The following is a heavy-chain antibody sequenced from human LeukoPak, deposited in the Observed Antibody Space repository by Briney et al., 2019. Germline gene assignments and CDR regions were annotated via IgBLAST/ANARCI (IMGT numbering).Heavy chain of an antibody. J-gene: IGHJ4*02. Sequence: SETLSLTCTVSGGSISSYYWSWIRQPPGKGLEWIGYIYYSGSTNYNPSLKSRVTIPVDTSKNQFSLKLSSVTAADTAVYYCARSSIEYGSGSYFDYWGQGTLVTVSS. D-gene: IGHD3-10*01. CDR3: ARSSIEYGSGSYFDY. V-gene: IGHV4-59*01. CDR2: IYYSGST. CDR1: GGSISSYY.